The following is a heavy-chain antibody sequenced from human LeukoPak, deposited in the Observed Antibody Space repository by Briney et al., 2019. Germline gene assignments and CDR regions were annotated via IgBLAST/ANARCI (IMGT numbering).Heavy chain of an antibody. CDR2: TGNRANSYTT. V-gene: IGHV3-72*01. J-gene: IGHJ4*02. Sequence: GGSLRLSCAASGFTFGTYDMNWVRQAPGKGLEWVGRTGNRANSYTTEYAASVKGRFTISRDDSKNSLYLQMNSLKTEDTAVYYCAREMGGSFGYWGQGTLVTVSS. CDR1: GFTFGTYD. CDR3: AREMGGSFGY. D-gene: IGHD1-26*01.